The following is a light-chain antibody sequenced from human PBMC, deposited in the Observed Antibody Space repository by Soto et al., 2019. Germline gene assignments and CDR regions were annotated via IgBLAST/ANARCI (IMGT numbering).Light chain of an antibody. CDR3: QSYDSGLSGSV. Sequence: QSVLTQPPSVSGAPGQRATISCTGTSSNIGAGYDVNWYQHLPGAAPKLLIYTNGNRPSGVPDRFSGSKSGTSASLAITGLQAEDEADYYCQSYDSGLSGSVFGGGTKLTVL. V-gene: IGLV1-40*01. CDR1: SSNIGAGYD. J-gene: IGLJ3*02. CDR2: TNG.